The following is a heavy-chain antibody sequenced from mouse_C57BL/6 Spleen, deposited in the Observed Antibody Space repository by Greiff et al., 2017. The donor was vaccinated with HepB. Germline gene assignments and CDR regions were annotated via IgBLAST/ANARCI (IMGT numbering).Heavy chain of an antibody. CDR3: ARQSMITYFGY. V-gene: IGHV2-2*01. Sequence: QVQLQHSGPGLVKPSQSLSITCTASGFSLTSYGVHWVRQSPGKGLEWLGVIWSGGSTDYNAAFITSLSISKDNSKSQVFIKMNSLQSDDTAIYYRARQSMITYFGYWGQGPTLTVSS. CDR2: IWSGGST. CDR1: GFSLTSYG. J-gene: IGHJ2*01. D-gene: IGHD2-4*01.